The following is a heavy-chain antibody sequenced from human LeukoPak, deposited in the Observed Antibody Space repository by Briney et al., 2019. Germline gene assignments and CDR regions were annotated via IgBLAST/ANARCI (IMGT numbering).Heavy chain of an antibody. CDR1: GFTFHEKYA. CDR2: FSLDSDNV. D-gene: IGHD2-2*03. CDR3: TKDMDPGGINV. Sequence: GGSLRLSCGASGFTFHEKYAMHWVRQAPGKGLEWVSGFSLDSDNVGYADSVRGRFTVSRDRAKNSLYLQMNYLRPEDTALYFCTKDMDPGGINVWGQGTTVVVSS. J-gene: IGHJ6*02. V-gene: IGHV3-9*01.